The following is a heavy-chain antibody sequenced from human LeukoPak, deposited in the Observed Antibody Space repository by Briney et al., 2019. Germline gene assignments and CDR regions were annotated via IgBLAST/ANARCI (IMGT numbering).Heavy chain of an antibody. Sequence: SETLSLTCTVSGGSISSYYWSWIRQPPGKGLEWIGYIYHSGSTNYNPSLKSRVTISVDTSKNQFSLKLSSVTAADTAVYYCARGVLEWLPPSYYFDYWGQGTLVTVSS. J-gene: IGHJ4*02. CDR2: IYHSGST. D-gene: IGHD3-3*01. CDR1: GGSISSYY. CDR3: ARGVLEWLPPSYYFDY. V-gene: IGHV4-59*01.